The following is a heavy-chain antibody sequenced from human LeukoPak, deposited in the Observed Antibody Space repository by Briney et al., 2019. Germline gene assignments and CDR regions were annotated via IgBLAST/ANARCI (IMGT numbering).Heavy chain of an antibody. D-gene: IGHD3-22*01. V-gene: IGHV3-66*01. J-gene: IGHJ3*02. Sequence: PGGSLRLSCAASGFTVSSNYMSWVRQAPGKGLEWVSVIYSGGSTYYADSVKGRFTISRDNSKNTLYLQMNSLRAEDTAVYYCARGQVGYYDSSGYYSDAFDIWGQGTMVTVSS. CDR3: ARGQVGYYDSSGYYSDAFDI. CDR2: IYSGGST. CDR1: GFTVSSNY.